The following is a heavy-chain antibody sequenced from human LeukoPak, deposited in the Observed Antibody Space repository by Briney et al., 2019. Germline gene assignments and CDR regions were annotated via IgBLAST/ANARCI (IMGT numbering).Heavy chain of an antibody. CDR1: GGSFSGYY. Sequence: SETLSLTCAVYGGSFSGYYWSWLRQPPGKGLEWLGEINHSGSTNYNPSLKSRVTISVDTSKNQFSLKLSSVTAADTAVYYCARERGYSYGYRYAAFDYWGQGTLVTVSS. V-gene: IGHV4-34*01. CDR2: INHSGST. D-gene: IGHD5-18*01. J-gene: IGHJ4*02. CDR3: ARERGYSYGYRYAAFDY.